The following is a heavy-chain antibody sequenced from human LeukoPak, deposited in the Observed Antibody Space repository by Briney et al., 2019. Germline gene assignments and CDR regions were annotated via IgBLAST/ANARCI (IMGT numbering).Heavy chain of an antibody. Sequence: SQTLSLTCVVSGDSVSSKNGAWNWLRQSPSRGLEWLGRTYYRSKWYNAYAESMEGRMTISQDTSKNPYSLHLNSVTPDDTAVYYCARDFGTTGWHTFDYWGQGTLVTVSS. CDR1: GDSVSSKNGA. CDR3: ARDFGTTGWHTFDY. J-gene: IGHJ4*02. CDR2: TYYRSKWYN. V-gene: IGHV6-1*01. D-gene: IGHD6-19*01.